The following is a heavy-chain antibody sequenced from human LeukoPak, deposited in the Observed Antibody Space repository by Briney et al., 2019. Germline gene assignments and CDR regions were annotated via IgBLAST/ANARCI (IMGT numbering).Heavy chain of an antibody. J-gene: IGHJ4*02. CDR3: ARGPGWNSGSPRYSDY. CDR2: INWNGGSI. D-gene: IGHD1-26*01. V-gene: IGHV3-20*04. CDR1: GFTFDDYA. Sequence: PGGSLRLSCAASGFTFDDYAMSWVRQAPGKGLEWVSGINWNGGSIGYGDSVKSRITISRDNAKNSLYLQMDSLRAEDTALYYCARGPGWNSGSPRYSDYWGQGTLVTVSS.